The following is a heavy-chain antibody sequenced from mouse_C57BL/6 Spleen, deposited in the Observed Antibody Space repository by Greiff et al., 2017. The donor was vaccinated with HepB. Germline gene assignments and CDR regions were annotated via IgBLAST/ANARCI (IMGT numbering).Heavy chain of an antibody. CDR2: IWSGGST. CDR1: GFSLTSYG. V-gene: IGHV2-2*01. Sequence: QVQLKESGPGLVQPSQSLSITCTVSGFSLTSYGVHWVRQSPGKGLEWLGVIWSGGSTDYNAAFISRLSISKDNSKSQVFFKMNSLQADDTAIYYCARLLYYDYDGFAYWGQGTLVTVSA. D-gene: IGHD2-4*01. CDR3: ARLLYYDYDGFAY. J-gene: IGHJ3*01.